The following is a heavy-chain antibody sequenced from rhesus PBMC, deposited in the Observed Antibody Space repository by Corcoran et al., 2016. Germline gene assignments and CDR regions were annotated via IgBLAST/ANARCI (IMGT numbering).Heavy chain of an antibody. Sequence: QVQLQESDQGLVNLSETLSLPSTVSCGAISDSYYLSGTRQPPGNGLQLMGLIYASGGSTTYNPHLKSQFTISRVTCKSQCSLKLSSVTAADTAVYYWNSMGFADFDYWGQGVLVTVSS. CDR2: IYASGGST. CDR3: NSMGFADFDY. D-gene: IGHD1-44*01. CDR1: CGAISDSYY. J-gene: IGHJ4*01. V-gene: IGHV4-106*01.